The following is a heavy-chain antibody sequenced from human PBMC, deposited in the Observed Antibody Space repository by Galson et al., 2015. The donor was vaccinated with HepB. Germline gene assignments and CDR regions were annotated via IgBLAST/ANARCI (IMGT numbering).Heavy chain of an antibody. CDR2: IYPGDSDT. D-gene: IGHD2-2*01. J-gene: IGHJ6*02. CDR1: GYSFTSYW. Sequence: QSGAEVKKPGESLKISCKGSGYSFTSYWIGWVRQMPGKGLEWMGIIYPGDSDTRYSPSFQGQVTISADKSISTAYLQWSSLKASDTTMYYCARLGCSSTSCYSYYYYYGMDVWGQGTTVTVSS. CDR3: ARLGCSSTSCYSYYYYYGMDV. V-gene: IGHV5-51*03.